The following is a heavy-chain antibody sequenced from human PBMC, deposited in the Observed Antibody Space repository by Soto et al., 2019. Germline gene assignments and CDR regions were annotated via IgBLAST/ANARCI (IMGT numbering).Heavy chain of an antibody. CDR2: INWNGYSI. CDR3: ARSWSGSTSGRVDV. CDR1: GFNFDDYV. J-gene: IGHJ6*02. Sequence: EVQLVESGGTLVHPGRSLRLSCAASGFNFDDYVMHWVRQAPGKGLEWVAHINWNGYSIGYGESVRGRFTISRDNAKNSLYLQMNSLRPEDTALYYCARSWSGSTSGRVDVWGQGTTVIVSS. D-gene: IGHD3-3*01. V-gene: IGHV3-9*01.